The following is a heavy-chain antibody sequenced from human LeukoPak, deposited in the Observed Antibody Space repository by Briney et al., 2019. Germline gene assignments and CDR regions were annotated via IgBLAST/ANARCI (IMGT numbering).Heavy chain of an antibody. CDR2: IYYSGST. CDR3: ARDSIVGATTWYFDL. J-gene: IGHJ2*01. D-gene: IGHD1-26*01. V-gene: IGHV4-59*01. CDR1: GGSISSYY. Sequence: PSETLSLTCTVSGGSISSYYWSWIRQPPGKGLEWIGYIYYSGSTNYNPSLKSRVTISVDTSKNQFSLKLSSVTAADTAVYYCARDSIVGATTWYFDLWGRGTLVTVSS.